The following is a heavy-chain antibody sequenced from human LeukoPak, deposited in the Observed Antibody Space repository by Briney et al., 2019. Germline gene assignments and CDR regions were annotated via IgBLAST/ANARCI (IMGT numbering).Heavy chain of an antibody. V-gene: IGHV3-21*01. CDR1: GFTFSSYS. D-gene: IGHD4-11*01. CDR3: ARDGDYTNTYFDD. J-gene: IGHJ4*02. CDR2: ISTSSLFI. Sequence: PGGSLRPSCAASGFTFSSYSMHWVRQAPGKGLEWVSSISTSSLFIYYADSVKGRFTISRDNAKNSLYLQTNSLRAEDTAVYYCARDGDYTNTYFDDWGQGTLVTVSS.